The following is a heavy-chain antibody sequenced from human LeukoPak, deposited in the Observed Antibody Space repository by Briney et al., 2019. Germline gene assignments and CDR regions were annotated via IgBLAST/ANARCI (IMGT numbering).Heavy chain of an antibody. CDR1: RFTFSSYD. V-gene: IGHV3-13*01. CDR2: IGTAGDT. CDR3: AEKHYYDSSGTYTYYYGMDV. J-gene: IGHJ6*02. Sequence: GGSLRLSCAASRFTFSSYDMHWVRQATGKGLEWVSAIGTAGDTYYPGSVKGRFTISRENAKNSLYLQMNSLRAGDTAVYYCAEKHYYDSSGTYTYYYGMDVWGQGTTVTVSS. D-gene: IGHD3-22*01.